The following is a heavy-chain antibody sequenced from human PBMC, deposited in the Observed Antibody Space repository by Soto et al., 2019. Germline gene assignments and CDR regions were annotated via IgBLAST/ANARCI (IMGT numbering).Heavy chain of an antibody. Sequence: SVKVSCKVSGGMFSSHAIGWVRQAPGQGLEWMGGVIPVLGTARYAQEFQGRVTIIADESTSTAYMELSSLRSEDTAVYYCARDLEEMATIPRGGAFDIWGQGTMVTVSS. CDR3: ARDLEEMATIPRGGAFDI. D-gene: IGHD5-12*01. J-gene: IGHJ3*02. CDR2: VIPVLGTA. CDR1: GGMFSSHA. V-gene: IGHV1-69*13.